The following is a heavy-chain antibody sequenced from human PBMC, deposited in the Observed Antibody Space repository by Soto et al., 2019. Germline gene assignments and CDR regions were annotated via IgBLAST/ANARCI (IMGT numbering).Heavy chain of an antibody. J-gene: IGHJ2*01. CDR3: AKDPSSVYTLGYFDF. D-gene: IGHD6-19*01. Sequence: QVHLEESGGGVVQPGRSLRLSCAASGFSFSTYGMHWVRQAPGKGLEWVAVISHDGDNEYYADSVKGRFTISRDSSKNTVYLQMNNVRAEDTAVYYCAKDPSSVYTLGYFDFWGLGTLVTVSS. V-gene: IGHV3-30*18. CDR2: ISHDGDNE. CDR1: GFSFSTYG.